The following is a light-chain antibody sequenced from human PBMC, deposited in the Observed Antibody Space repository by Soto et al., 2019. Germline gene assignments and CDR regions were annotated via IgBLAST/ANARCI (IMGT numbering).Light chain of an antibody. Sequence: DIQMTQSPSTLSASVGDRVTITCRASQSISSWLAWYQQKPGKAPRLLIYGASSLESGVPSTFSGSGSGTEVTLTISTLQPDDFATYYCQQYNIYPGTFGQGTKVEIK. CDR2: GAS. CDR1: QSISSW. J-gene: IGKJ1*01. CDR3: QQYNIYPGT. V-gene: IGKV1-5*01.